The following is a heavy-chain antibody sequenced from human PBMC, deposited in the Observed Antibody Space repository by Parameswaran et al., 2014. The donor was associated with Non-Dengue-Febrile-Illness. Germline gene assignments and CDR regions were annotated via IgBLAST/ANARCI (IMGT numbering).Heavy chain of an antibody. J-gene: IGHJ6*03. V-gene: IGHV1-46*01. D-gene: IGHD2-2*01. CDR2: INPSGGST. CDR3: ARDPVVPAASIYYYYYYMDV. Sequence: WVRQAPGQGLEWMGIINPSGGSTSYAQKFQGRVTMTRDTSTSTVYMELSSLRSEDTAVYYCARDPVVPAASIYYYYYYMDVWGKGTTVTVSS.